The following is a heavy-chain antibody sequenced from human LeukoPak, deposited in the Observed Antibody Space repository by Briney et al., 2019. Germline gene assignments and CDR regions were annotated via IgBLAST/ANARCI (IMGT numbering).Heavy chain of an antibody. CDR2: ISGSGGST. CDR1: GFTFSSYG. CDR3: AKLSYDILTGPYYFDY. Sequence: PGGSLRLSCAASGFTFSSYGMSWVRQAPGKGLEWVSGISGSGGSTYYADSVKGRFTISRDNSKNTLYLQMNSLRAEDTAVYYCAKLSYDILTGPYYFDYWGQGTLVTVSS. J-gene: IGHJ4*02. V-gene: IGHV3-23*01. D-gene: IGHD3-9*01.